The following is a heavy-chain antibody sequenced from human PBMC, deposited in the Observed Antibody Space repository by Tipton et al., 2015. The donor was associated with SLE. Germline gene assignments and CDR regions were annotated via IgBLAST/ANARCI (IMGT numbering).Heavy chain of an antibody. CDR2: IYYSGST. J-gene: IGHJ3*02. D-gene: IGHD6-19*01. CDR1: GGSISSYY. CDR3: ARGSWLVDNAFDI. Sequence: TLSLTCTVSGGSISSYYWSWIRQPPGKGLEWIGYIYYSGSTNYNPSLKRRVTIAGDTSKNQFSLKLSSVTAADTAVYYCARGSWLVDNAFDIWGQGTMVTVSS. V-gene: IGHV4-59*12.